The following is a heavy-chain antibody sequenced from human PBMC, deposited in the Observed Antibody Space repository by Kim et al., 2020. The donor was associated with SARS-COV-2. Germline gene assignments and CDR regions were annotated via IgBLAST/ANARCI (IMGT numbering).Heavy chain of an antibody. CDR3: ATVGGVVVAATRIYGMDV. J-gene: IGHJ6*02. V-gene: IGHV3-11*06. Sequence: KGRFTISRDNAKNSLYLQMNSLRAEDTAVYYCATVGGVVVAATRIYGMDVWGQGTTVTVSS. D-gene: IGHD2-15*01.